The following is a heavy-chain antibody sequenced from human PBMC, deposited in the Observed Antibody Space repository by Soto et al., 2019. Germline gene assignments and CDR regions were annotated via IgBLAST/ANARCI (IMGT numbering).Heavy chain of an antibody. J-gene: IGHJ4*02. CDR2: IIPIFGTA. D-gene: IGHD6-6*01. V-gene: IGHV1-69*01. CDR1: GGTFSSYA. Sequence: QVQLVQSGAEVKKPGSSVKVSCKASGGTFSSYAISWVRQAPGQGLEWMGGIIPIFGTANYAQKFQGRVTITADESTSTAYRELGSLRSEDTAVYYCASRSGYSSSSRGGGYFDYWGQGTLVTVSS. CDR3: ASRSGYSSSSRGGGYFDY.